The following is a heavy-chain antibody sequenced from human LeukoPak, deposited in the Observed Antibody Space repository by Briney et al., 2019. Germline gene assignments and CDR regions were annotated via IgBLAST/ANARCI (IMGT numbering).Heavy chain of an antibody. Sequence: GGSLRLSCAASGFTFSDYYMSWIRQAPGKGLEWVSYISESGATTYHADSVKGRFTISRDNTKSSLYLQMNSLRAEDTAVYYCATSYYDSSGYYDYWGQGTLVTVSS. CDR1: GFTFSDYY. V-gene: IGHV3-11*01. CDR3: ATSYYDSSGYYDY. D-gene: IGHD3-22*01. J-gene: IGHJ4*02. CDR2: ISESGATT.